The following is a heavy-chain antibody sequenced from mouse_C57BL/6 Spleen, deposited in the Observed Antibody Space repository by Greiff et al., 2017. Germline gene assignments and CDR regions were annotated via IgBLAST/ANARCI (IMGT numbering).Heavy chain of an antibody. V-gene: IGHV1-15*01. J-gene: IGHJ4*01. Sequence: SGAELVRPGASVTLSCKASGYTFTDYEMHWVKQTPVHGLEWIGAIDPETGGTAYNQKFKGKAILTADKSSSTAYMELRSLTSEDSAVYYCTRRGLGRDYYAMDYWGQGTSVTVSS. CDR2: IDPETGGT. D-gene: IGHD3-3*01. CDR1: GYTFTDYE. CDR3: TRRGLGRDYYAMDY.